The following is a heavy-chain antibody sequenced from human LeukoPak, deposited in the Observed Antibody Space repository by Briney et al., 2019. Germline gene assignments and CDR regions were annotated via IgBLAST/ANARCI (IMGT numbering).Heavy chain of an antibody. Sequence: ASVKVSCKASGYTFTDYGISWVRQAPGQGLEWMGWISAYNGNTNYAQKFQGRVTMTTDTSTSIAYMELRSLRSDDTAVYYCARGGVVSDYDSSGNWFDPWGQGTLVTVSS. CDR3: ARGGVVSDYDSSGNWFDP. CDR2: ISAYNGNT. CDR1: GYTFTDYG. J-gene: IGHJ5*02. V-gene: IGHV1-18*01. D-gene: IGHD3-22*01.